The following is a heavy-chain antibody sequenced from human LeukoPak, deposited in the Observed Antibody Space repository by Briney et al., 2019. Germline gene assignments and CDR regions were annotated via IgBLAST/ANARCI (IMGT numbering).Heavy chain of an antibody. Sequence: ASVKVSCKAAGGTFSSFGISWVRQAPGQGLEWMGIINPSGGSTNYAQKFEGRVTMTRDTSTNTVYMELSSLRSEDTAVYYCARAQAYCGGDCHFQPWGQGTLVTVSS. CDR1: GGTFSSFG. J-gene: IGHJ1*01. CDR2: INPSGGST. D-gene: IGHD2-21*02. CDR3: ARAQAYCGGDCHFQP. V-gene: IGHV1-46*01.